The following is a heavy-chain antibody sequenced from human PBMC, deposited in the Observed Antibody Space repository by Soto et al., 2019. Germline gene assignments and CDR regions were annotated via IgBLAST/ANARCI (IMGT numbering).Heavy chain of an antibody. V-gene: IGHV4-34*01. CDR1: GGAFSGYY. D-gene: IGHD2-8*02. CDR2: INHSGST. J-gene: IGHJ4*02. Sequence: QVQLQQWGAGLLKPSETLSLTCAVYGGAFSGYYWTWIRQPPGTGLEWIGEINHSGSTNDNPALKSRVPISVDTSKNQFSLKLPSVTAADTAVYFCARDKITGLFDYCGQGTLVTVSS. CDR3: ARDKITGLFDY.